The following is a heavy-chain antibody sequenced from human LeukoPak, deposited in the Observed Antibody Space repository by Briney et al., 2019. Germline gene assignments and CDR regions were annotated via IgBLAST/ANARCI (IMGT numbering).Heavy chain of an antibody. CDR2: ISTYGNTI. CDR3: ARDRGYSYGDIDY. Sequence: GGSLRLSCAASGFTFSSYSMNWVRQAPGKGLEWVSYISTYGNTIDYADSVKGRFTISRDNAKNSLYLQMNSLRAEDTAVYYCARDRGYSYGDIDYWGQGTLVTVPS. V-gene: IGHV3-48*04. J-gene: IGHJ4*02. CDR1: GFTFSSYS. D-gene: IGHD5-18*01.